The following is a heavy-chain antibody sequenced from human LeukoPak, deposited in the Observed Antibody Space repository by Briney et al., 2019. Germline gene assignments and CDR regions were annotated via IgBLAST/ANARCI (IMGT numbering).Heavy chain of an antibody. CDR3: ARGAHYNILTAYFDY. CDR1: GGSINRGGYS. J-gene: IGHJ4*02. V-gene: IGHV4-30-2*01. Sequence: SQTLSLTCAVSGGSINRGGYSWSWIRQPPGKGLEWIGYIYQSGSTYYNPSLESRVTISLDRSKNQFSLKLTSVTAADTAVYYCARGAHYNILTAYFDYWGQGTLVTVSS. D-gene: IGHD3-9*01. CDR2: IYQSGST.